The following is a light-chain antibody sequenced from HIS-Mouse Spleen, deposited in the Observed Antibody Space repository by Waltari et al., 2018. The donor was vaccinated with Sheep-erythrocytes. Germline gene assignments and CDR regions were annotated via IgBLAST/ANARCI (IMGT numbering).Light chain of an antibody. J-gene: IGLJ3*02. V-gene: IGLV3-21*03. CDR2: DAS. Sequence: SYVLTQPPSVSVAPGTTARITCGGNNLGSKSVHWYQQKPGQAPVLVVYDASDRPSGIPERFSGSNSGNTATLTISRVEAGDEADYYCQVWDSSSDHRVFGGGTKLTVL. CDR1: NLGSKS. CDR3: QVWDSSSDHRV.